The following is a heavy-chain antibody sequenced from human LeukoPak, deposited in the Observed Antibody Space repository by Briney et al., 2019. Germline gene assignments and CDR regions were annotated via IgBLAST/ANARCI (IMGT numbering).Heavy chain of an antibody. D-gene: IGHD3-10*01. CDR3: TTVTMVRDYDY. V-gene: IGHV3-15*01. CDR2: IKKKGDGGTT. Sequence: GRSPRLSCAASGFPFSDDWMSWVRQVPGKGLEWVGRIKKKGDGGTTDYAAPVKGRFTISRDDSKNMLYLEMSNLKIEDTAVYYCTTVTMVRDYDYWGQGTLVTVSS. J-gene: IGHJ4*02. CDR1: GFPFSDDW.